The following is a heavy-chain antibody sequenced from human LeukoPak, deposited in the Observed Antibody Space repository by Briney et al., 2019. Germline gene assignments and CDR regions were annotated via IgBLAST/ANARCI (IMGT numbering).Heavy chain of an antibody. Sequence: SVKVSCKVSGYTLTELSMHWVRQAPGKGLEWMGVFYPEEGEQNYAQKFQGRVTITEDTSTDTAYMELSSLRSEDTAVYYCATNHPYCGGDCYFDYWGQGTLVTVSS. V-gene: IGHV1-24*01. CDR3: ATNHPYCGGDCYFDY. CDR1: GYTLTELS. CDR2: FYPEEGEQ. J-gene: IGHJ4*02. D-gene: IGHD2-21*02.